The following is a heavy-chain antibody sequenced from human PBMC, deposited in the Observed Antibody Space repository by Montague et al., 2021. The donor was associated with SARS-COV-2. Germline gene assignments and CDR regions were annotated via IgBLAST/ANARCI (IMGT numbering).Heavy chain of an antibody. CDR3: AREAWFGDKTSASEYYGMDV. V-gene: IGHV4-4*07. CDR2: IYTSGST. Sequence: SETLSLTCTLSGGSISSYYCSWIRQPAGKGLEWIGRIYTSGSTNXNPSLKSQVTMSVDTSKNQFSLKLSSVTAADTAVYYCAREAWFGDKTSASEYYGMDVWGQGTTVTVSS. D-gene: IGHD3-10*01. J-gene: IGHJ6*02. CDR1: GGSISSYY.